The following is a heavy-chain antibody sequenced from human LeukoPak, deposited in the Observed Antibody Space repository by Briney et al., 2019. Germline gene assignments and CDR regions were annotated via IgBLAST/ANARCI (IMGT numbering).Heavy chain of an antibody. CDR3: ARGGSSEDYFDY. D-gene: IGHD3-22*01. CDR1: GFTFSNYG. CDR2: ISYDGTNK. J-gene: IGHJ4*02. V-gene: IGHV3-30*03. Sequence: PGRSLRLSCAGSGFTFSNYGMHWVRQAPGKGPEWVAVISYDGTNKYYADSVKGRFTISRDNSKNTVYLQMNSLRAEDTAVYYCARGGSSEDYFDYWGQGTLVTVSS.